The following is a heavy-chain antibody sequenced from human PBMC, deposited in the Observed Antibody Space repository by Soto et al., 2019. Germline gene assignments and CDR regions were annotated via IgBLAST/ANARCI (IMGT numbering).Heavy chain of an antibody. J-gene: IGHJ4*02. CDR1: CYAFPHYV. V-gene: IGHV1-18*01. CDR3: ARSGEHPLDY. CDR2: STHTGNT. D-gene: IGHD1-26*01. Sequence: ASVKVSCKTSCYAFPHYVINGVRQSPVHGLDWMGFSTHTGNTNYAQNFHGRVVLTTDTSTSTAYMEVTSLRSDDTAVYYCARSGEHPLDYWGQGTPVTVSS.